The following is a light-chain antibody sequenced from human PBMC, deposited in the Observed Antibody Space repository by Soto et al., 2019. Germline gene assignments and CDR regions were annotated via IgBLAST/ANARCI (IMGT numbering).Light chain of an antibody. CDR1: QSVTSNY. CDR2: GAS. Sequence: EIVLTQSPGTLSLSPGGPATLSCRASQSVTSNYLAWYQQKLGQAPRLLIYGASSRATGIPDRFSGSGTGTGFAVSVIVLKPDDIAVYDCQKYGSTCRAFGRGTKVDNK. V-gene: IGKV3-20*01. J-gene: IGKJ1*01. CDR3: QKYGSTCRA.